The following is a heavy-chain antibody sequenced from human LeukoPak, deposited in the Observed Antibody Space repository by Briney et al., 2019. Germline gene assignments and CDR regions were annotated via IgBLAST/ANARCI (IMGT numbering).Heavy chain of an antibody. J-gene: IGHJ6*04. Sequence: GASVKVSCKASGGTFSSYAISWVRQAPGQGLEWMGGIIPIFGTANYAQKFQGRVTITADESTSTAYMELGSLRSEDTAVYYCARPMTTVTTNRGYYYYYYGMDVWGKGTTVTVSS. CDR2: IIPIFGTA. V-gene: IGHV1-69*01. D-gene: IGHD4-17*01. CDR1: GGTFSSYA. CDR3: ARPMTTVTTNRGYYYYYYGMDV.